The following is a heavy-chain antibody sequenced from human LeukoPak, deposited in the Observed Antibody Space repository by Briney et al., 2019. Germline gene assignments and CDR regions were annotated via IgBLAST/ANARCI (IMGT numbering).Heavy chain of an antibody. CDR3: AKDGVGSSGPFSY. D-gene: IGHD6-19*01. V-gene: IGHV3-23*01. Sequence: GGSLRLSCAASGFTFSTYAMGWVRQAPGKWLEWVSAIPGSGSDTYYADSVKGRFTISRDNYKNTLYLQMNSLRAEDAALYYCAKDGVGSSGPFSYWGQGTLVTVSS. J-gene: IGHJ4*02. CDR2: IPGSGSDT. CDR1: GFTFSTYA.